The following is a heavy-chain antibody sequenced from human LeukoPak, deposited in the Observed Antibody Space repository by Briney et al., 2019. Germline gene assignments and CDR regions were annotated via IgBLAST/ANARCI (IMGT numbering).Heavy chain of an antibody. CDR3: ANRGSSSSWAYYYGMDV. CDR1: GYTFTGYY. Sequence: ASVKVSCKASGYTFTGYYMHWVRQAPGQGLEWMGWINPNSGGTNYAQKFQGRVTMTRDTSISTAYMELSRLRSDDTAVYYCANRGSSSSWAYYYGMDVWGQGTTVTVSS. J-gene: IGHJ6*02. D-gene: IGHD6-13*01. CDR2: INPNSGGT. V-gene: IGHV1-2*02.